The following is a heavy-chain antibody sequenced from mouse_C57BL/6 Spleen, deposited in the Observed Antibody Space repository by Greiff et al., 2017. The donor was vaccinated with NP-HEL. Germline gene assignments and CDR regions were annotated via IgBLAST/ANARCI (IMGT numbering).Heavy chain of an antibody. J-gene: IGHJ2*01. V-gene: IGHV1-55*01. D-gene: IGHD1-1*01. CDR3: ARGEGYYGSSYPFDY. Sequence: QVQLQQPGAELVKPGASVKMSCKASGYTFTSYWITWVKQRPGQGLEWIGDICPGSGSTNYNEKFKSKATLTVDTSSSTAYMQLSSLTSEDSAVYYCARGEGYYGSSYPFDYWGQGTTLTVSS. CDR2: ICPGSGST. CDR1: GYTFTSYW.